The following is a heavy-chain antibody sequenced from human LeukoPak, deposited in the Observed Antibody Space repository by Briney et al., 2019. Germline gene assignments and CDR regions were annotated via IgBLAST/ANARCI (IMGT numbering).Heavy chain of an antibody. Sequence: SETLSLTCTVSGGYISSYYWSWIRQPPGKGLEWIGYIYYSGSTNYNPSLKSRVTISVDTSKNQFSLKLSSVTAADTAVYYCASSTTAARWHFDYWGQGTLVTVSS. J-gene: IGHJ4*02. D-gene: IGHD6-25*01. CDR3: ASSTTAARWHFDY. CDR1: GGYISSYY. V-gene: IGHV4-59*01. CDR2: IYYSGST.